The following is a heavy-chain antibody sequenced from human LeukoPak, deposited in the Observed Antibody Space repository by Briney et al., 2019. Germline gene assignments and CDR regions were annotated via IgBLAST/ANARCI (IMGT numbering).Heavy chain of an antibody. Sequence: PGGSLRLSCAASGFTISDYYMNWIRQAPGKGLEGVSYISSSGSTIYYADSVKGRFTISRDNAKNSLYLQMNSLRADDMAGYYCARDSGDYYFDYWGQGALVAVFS. CDR1: GFTISDYY. J-gene: IGHJ4*02. CDR3: ARDSGDYYFDY. D-gene: IGHD4-17*01. CDR2: ISSSGSTI. V-gene: IGHV3-11*01.